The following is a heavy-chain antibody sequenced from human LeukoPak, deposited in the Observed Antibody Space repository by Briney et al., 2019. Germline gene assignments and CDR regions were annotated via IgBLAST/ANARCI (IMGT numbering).Heavy chain of an antibody. V-gene: IGHV4-34*01. CDR2: INHSGST. CDR3: AISIAVAGPRYFDL. J-gene: IGHJ2*01. CDR1: GGSFSGYY. D-gene: IGHD6-19*01. Sequence: SETLSLTCAVYGGSFSGYYWSWIRQPPGKGLEWIGEINHSGSTNYNPSLKSRVTISVDTSKNQFSLKLSSVTAADTAVYYCAISIAVAGPRYFDLWGRGTLVTVSS.